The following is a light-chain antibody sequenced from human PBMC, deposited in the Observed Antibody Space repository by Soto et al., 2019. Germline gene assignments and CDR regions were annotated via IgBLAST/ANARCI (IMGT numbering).Light chain of an antibody. V-gene: IGKV3-15*01. Sequence: EIVMTQSPATLSVSPGERVTLSGRSSQSIYNKVAWYQQKPGQAPRLLIYGASTRATGISARFSGSGSGTEFTLTISSLQSEDFAVYYCQQYNNWPPITFGQGTRLEIK. CDR1: QSIYNK. J-gene: IGKJ5*01. CDR2: GAS. CDR3: QQYNNWPPIT.